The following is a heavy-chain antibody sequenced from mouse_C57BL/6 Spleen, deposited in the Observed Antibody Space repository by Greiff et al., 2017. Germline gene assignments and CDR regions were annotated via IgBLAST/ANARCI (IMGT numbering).Heavy chain of an antibody. CDR2: IDPSDSYT. V-gene: IGHV1-50*01. CDR3: ARTVVARDYFDD. J-gene: IGHJ2*01. CDR1: GYTFTSYW. D-gene: IGHD1-1*01. Sequence: QVQLQQPGAELVKPGASVKLSCKASGYTFTSYWMQWVKQRHGPGLEWIGEIDPSDSYTNYNQKFKGKATLTVDTSSRTAYMQLSSLTSEDSAVYYCARTVVARDYFDDWGQGTTLTVSS.